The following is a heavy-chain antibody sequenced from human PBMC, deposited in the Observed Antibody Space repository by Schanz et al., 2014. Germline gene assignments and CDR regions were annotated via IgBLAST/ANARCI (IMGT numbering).Heavy chain of an antibody. Sequence: QAQLMESGGGVVQPGTSLILSCSVSGFSLNTYGIHWFRQPAGKGLEWVAVISYDGSNKYYADSVKGRFTISRDNSENMLYLQMNSLSADDTAVYYCAKARRKSNCSGGRCFHYSYYGMDVWGQGTTVIVSS. CDR2: ISYDGSNK. J-gene: IGHJ6*02. V-gene: IGHV3-30*19. CDR1: GFSLNTYG. CDR3: AKARRKSNCSGGRCFHYSYYGMDV. D-gene: IGHD2-15*01.